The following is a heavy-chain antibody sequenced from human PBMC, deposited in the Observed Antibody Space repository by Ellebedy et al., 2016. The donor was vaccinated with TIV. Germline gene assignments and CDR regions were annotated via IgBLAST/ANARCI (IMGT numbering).Heavy chain of an antibody. J-gene: IGHJ4*02. D-gene: IGHD3-16*01. Sequence: GESLKISCVASGFSFSTYNMNWVRQAPGKGLEWISYISLDSRTIYNADSVKGRFTISRDNAKSSLFLQMNSLRDEDTAVYYCARDGRGGDDFDYWGQGTLVTVSS. CDR1: GFSFSTYN. CDR2: ISLDSRTI. V-gene: IGHV3-48*02. CDR3: ARDGRGGDDFDY.